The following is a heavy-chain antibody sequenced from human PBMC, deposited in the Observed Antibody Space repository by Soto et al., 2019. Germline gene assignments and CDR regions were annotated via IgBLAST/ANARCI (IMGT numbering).Heavy chain of an antibody. J-gene: IGHJ4*02. CDR2: IYYSGST. CDR3: ARRSGGEYSGYGWFPYYFDY. Sequence: ETLSLTCTVSGGSISSYYWSWIRQPPGKGLEWIGYIYYSGSTNYNPSLKSRVTISVDTSKNQFSLKLSSVTAADTAVYYCARRSGGEYSGYGWFPYYFDYWGQGTLVTVSS. D-gene: IGHD5-12*01. CDR1: GGSISSYY. V-gene: IGHV4-59*08.